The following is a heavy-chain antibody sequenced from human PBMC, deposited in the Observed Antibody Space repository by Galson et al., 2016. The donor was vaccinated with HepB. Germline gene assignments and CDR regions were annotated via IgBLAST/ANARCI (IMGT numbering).Heavy chain of an antibody. V-gene: IGHV3-30*18. D-gene: IGHD4-17*01. J-gene: IGHJ4*02. CDR2: LSYEGSNE. CDR1: QFTFSAFG. CDR3: AKDADYGAYGIDY. Sequence: SLRLSCAGSQFTFSAFGMHWVRQAPGKGLEWVAALSYEGSNEFYADSVKGRSTISRDNSKNTFHLQMNSLRVEDTAVYYCAKDADYGAYGIDYWGQGTLVIVSS.